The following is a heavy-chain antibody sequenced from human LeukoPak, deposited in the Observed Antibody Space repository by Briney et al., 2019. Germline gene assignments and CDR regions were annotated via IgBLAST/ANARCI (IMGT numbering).Heavy chain of an antibody. D-gene: IGHD2-2*01. CDR3: ARGWGEDIVVVPADLFDY. J-gene: IGHJ4*02. CDR2: IYPGDSDT. V-gene: IGHV5-51*01. CDR1: GYSFTSYW. Sequence: GESLKISCKGSGYSFTSYWIGWVRQMPGKGLEWMGIIYPGDSDTRYSPSFQGQVTISADKSISTAYLQWSSLKASDTAMYYCARGWGEDIVVVPADLFDYWGQGTLVTVSS.